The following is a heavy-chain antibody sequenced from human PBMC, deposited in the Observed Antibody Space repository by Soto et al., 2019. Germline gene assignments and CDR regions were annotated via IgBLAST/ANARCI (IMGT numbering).Heavy chain of an antibody. J-gene: IGHJ4*02. CDR2: ISIRGLTT. CDR1: GFTFSTYE. D-gene: IGHD6-19*01. Sequence: GGSLRLSCAASGFTFSTYEMNWVRQAPGKGLEWISYISIRGLTTYYAASVKGRFTITRDNARNSLYLQMNSLRTDDTAVYYCTRGSSGWRRWGQGTLVTVSS. V-gene: IGHV3-48*03. CDR3: TRGSSGWRR.